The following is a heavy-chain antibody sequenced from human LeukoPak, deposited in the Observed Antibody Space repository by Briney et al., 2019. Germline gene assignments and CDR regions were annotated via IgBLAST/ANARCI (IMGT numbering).Heavy chain of an antibody. V-gene: IGHV3-15*01. Sequence: PGGSLRLSCVPSAFSFSNAWMSWVRQAPRGGREWVGRIKSKTDGGTTDYAAPVKGRFTISRDDSKNTLYLQMNSLKTEDTAVCYCTTTHRIWFGELSFDYWGQGTLVTVSS. CDR1: AFSFSNAW. CDR3: TTTHRIWFGELSFDY. D-gene: IGHD3-10*01. CDR2: IKSKTDGGTT. J-gene: IGHJ4*02.